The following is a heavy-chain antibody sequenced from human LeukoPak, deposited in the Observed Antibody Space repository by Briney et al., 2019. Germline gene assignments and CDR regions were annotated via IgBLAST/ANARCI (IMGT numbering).Heavy chain of an antibody. V-gene: IGHV4-34*01. CDR3: ASEPYGSGSLDY. J-gene: IGHJ4*02. CDR2: INHSGST. D-gene: IGHD3-10*01. Sequence: SETLSLTCAVYGGSFSGYYWSWIRQPPGKGLEWIGEINHSGSTNYNPSLKSRVTISVDTSKNQFSLKLSSVTAADTAVYYCASEPYGSGSLDYWGQGTLVTVSS. CDR1: GGSFSGYY.